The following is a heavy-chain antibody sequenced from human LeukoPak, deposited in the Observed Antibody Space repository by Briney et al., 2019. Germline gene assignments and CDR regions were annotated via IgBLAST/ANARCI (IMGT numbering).Heavy chain of an antibody. J-gene: IGHJ4*02. D-gene: IGHD1-26*01. CDR2: INPNSGGT. CDR1: GYTFTGYY. CDR3: ARGRGYSGSYGGLDY. Sequence: ASVKVSCKASGYTFTGYYMHWVRQAPGQGLEWMGWINPNSGGTNYAQKFQGRVTITADKSTSTAYMELSSLRSEDTAVYYCARGRGYSGSYGGLDYWGQGTLVTVSS. V-gene: IGHV1-2*02.